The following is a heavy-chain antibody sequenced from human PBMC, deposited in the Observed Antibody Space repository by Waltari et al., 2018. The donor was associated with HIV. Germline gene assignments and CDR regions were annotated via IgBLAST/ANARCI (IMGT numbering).Heavy chain of an antibody. CDR3: ARVRPKTFDSSGLHAFDI. J-gene: IGHJ3*02. Sequence: QVQLQESGPGLVKPSETLSLTCIVSEYSISSGSYWGWIRQPPGKGVEWIGSIYHTGNTYYTPSLKSRVTISVDTSKKQFSLKLDSVTATDTAVYYCARVRPKTFDSSGLHAFDIWGQGTMVTVSS. CDR2: IYHTGNT. D-gene: IGHD3-22*01. CDR1: EYSISSGSY. V-gene: IGHV4-38-2*02.